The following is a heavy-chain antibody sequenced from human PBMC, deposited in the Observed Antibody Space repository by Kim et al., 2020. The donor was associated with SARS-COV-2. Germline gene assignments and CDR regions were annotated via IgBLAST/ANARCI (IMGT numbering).Heavy chain of an antibody. V-gene: IGHV1-69*13. CDR3: ATTIVVASGWTHYYYGMDV. D-gene: IGHD2-2*01. CDR2: IIPIFGTA. CDR1: GGTFSSYA. J-gene: IGHJ6*02. Sequence: SVKVSCKASGGTFSSYAISWVRQAPGQGLEWMGGIIPIFGTANYAQKFQGRVTITADESTSTAYMELSSLRSEDTAVYYCATTIVVASGWTHYYYGMDVWGQGTTVTVSS.